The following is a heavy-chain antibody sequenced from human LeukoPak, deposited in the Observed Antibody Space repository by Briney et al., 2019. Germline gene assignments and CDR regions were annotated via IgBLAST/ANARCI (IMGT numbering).Heavy chain of an antibody. CDR1: GCSFSSYD. J-gene: IGHJ4*02. CDR3: TRAGERPIRYFDC. Sequence: ASVKVSCKASGCSFSSYDINWVRQATGQGLEWMGWMNPNSGNTGYAQEFQGRVSMTRNTSINTAYMELCSLRSEDTALYFCTRAGERPIRYFDCWGQGTLVTVSS. D-gene: IGHD3-9*01. V-gene: IGHV1-8*01. CDR2: MNPNSGNT.